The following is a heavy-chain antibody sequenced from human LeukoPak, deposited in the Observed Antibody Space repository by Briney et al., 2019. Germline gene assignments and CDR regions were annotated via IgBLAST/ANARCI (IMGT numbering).Heavy chain of an antibody. CDR2: IYYSGST. CDR1: GGSISSYY. J-gene: IGHJ4*02. V-gene: IGHV4-59*12. Sequence: SETLSLTCTVSGGSISSYYWSWIRQPPGKGLEWIGYIYYSGSTNYNPSLKSRVTISVDTSKNQFSLKLSSVTAADTAVYYCARTYYYDSSGYYYGYWGQGTLVTVPS. CDR3: ARTYYYDSSGYYYGY. D-gene: IGHD3-22*01.